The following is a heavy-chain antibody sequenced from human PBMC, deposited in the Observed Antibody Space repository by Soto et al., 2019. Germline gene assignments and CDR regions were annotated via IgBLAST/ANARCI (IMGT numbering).Heavy chain of an antibody. V-gene: IGHV1-3*01. J-gene: IGHJ4*02. CDR3: TNSYCSSVSCLGNY. CDR1: GYRFSSLG. Sequence: QVQLVQSGAEVKKPGASVKVSCKASGYRFSSLGMHWVRQAPGQRPEWMGWINAGNGNTKYSQKYQGRVTMTRDTSASTAYMELSSLRSEDMAVYYCTNSYCSSVSCLGNYWGQGTLVIVSS. CDR2: INAGNGNT. D-gene: IGHD2-15*01.